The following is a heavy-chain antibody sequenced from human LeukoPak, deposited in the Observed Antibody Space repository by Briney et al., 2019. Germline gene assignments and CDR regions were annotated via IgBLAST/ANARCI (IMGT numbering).Heavy chain of an antibody. D-gene: IGHD7-27*01. J-gene: IGHJ4*02. Sequence: PSETLSLTCTVSGGSISSGDYYWSWIRQPPGKGLEWTGHIYYTGSTYYNPSLKSRVTISVDTSKNQFSLKVSSVTAADTAVYYCAKGDREANWGFQEDYWGQGTLVTVSS. CDR1: GGSISSGDYY. V-gene: IGHV4-30-4*01. CDR3: AKGDREANWGFQEDY. CDR2: IYYTGST.